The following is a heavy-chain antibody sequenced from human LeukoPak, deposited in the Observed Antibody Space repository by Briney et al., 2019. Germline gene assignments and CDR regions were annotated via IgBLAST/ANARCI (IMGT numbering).Heavy chain of an antibody. CDR1: GFTFSSYA. J-gene: IGHJ3*02. V-gene: IGHV3-30-3*01. CDR2: ISYDGSNK. Sequence: GRSLRLSCAASGFTFSSYAMHWVRQAPGKGLEWVAVISYDGSNKYYADSVKGRFTISRDNSKNTLYLQMNSLRAEDTAVYYCASSWHDDAFDIWGQGTMVTVS. CDR3: ASSWHDDAFDI.